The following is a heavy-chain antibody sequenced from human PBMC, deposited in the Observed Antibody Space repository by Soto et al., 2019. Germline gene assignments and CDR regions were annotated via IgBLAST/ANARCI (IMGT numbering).Heavy chain of an antibody. CDR2: ISADNGDT. Sequence: QVQLVQSGAEVKSPGASVKVSCKASGFTFTDFGISWVRQAPGQGLEWMGWISADNGDTDYVQRLQGRVSMTTDASTSTAFMELKSLRSDDTGVYYCARAGATLTMFFDFWGRGTLVTVSS. J-gene: IGHJ2*01. CDR1: GFTFTDFG. D-gene: IGHD4-17*01. V-gene: IGHV1-18*01. CDR3: ARAGATLTMFFDF.